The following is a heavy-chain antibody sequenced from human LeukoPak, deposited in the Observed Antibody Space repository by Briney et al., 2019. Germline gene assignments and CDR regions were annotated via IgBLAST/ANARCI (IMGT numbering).Heavy chain of an antibody. V-gene: IGHV4-30-4*01. CDR1: GGSISSSDYY. CDR2: IYYSGSA. J-gene: IGHJ4*02. Sequence: SETLSLTCSVSGGSISSSDYYWSWIRQPPGTGLEWIGYIYYSGSANYNPSLKSRVILSVDMSKNQFSLKLSSVTAADTAVYYCARDRRGHYDSSGYFDYWGQGTLVTVSS. D-gene: IGHD3-22*01. CDR3: ARDRRGHYDSSGYFDY.